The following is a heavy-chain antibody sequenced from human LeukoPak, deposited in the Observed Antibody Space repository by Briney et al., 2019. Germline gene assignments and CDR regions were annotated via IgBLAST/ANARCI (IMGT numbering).Heavy chain of an antibody. D-gene: IGHD4-17*01. CDR2: IKQDGSEK. CDR3: ARVGYDYGDYDQGYFDY. J-gene: IGHJ4*02. V-gene: IGHV3-7*01. CDR1: GFTFSSYW. Sequence: GGSLRLSCAASGFTFSSYWMSWVRQAPGKGLEWVANIKQDGSEKYYVDSVKGRFTISRDNAKNSLYLQMNSLRAEDTAVYYCARVGYDYGDYDQGYFDYWGQGTLVTVSS.